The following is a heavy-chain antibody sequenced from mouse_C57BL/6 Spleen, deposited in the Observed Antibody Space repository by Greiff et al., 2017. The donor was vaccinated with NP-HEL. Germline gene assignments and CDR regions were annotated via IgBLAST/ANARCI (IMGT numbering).Heavy chain of an antibody. CDR1: GYTFTDYN. CDR2: INPNNGGT. V-gene: IGHV1-18*01. CDR3: ARLGSSYWYFDV. J-gene: IGHJ1*03. D-gene: IGHD1-1*01. Sequence: VHVKQPGPELVKPGASVKISCKASGYTFTDYNMDWVKQSHGKSLEWIGDINPNNGGTIYNQKFKGKATLTVDKSSSTAYMELRSLTSEDTAVYYCARLGSSYWYFDVWGTGTTVTVSS.